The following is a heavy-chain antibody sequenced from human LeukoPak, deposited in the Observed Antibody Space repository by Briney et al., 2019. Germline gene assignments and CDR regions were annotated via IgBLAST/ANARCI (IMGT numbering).Heavy chain of an antibody. CDR2: IWYDGSNK. D-gene: IGHD3-22*01. V-gene: IGHV3-33*08. CDR1: GFTFSNYA. Sequence: PGRSLRLSCTASGFTFSNYAMHWVRQAPGKGLEWVAVIWYDGSNKYYADSVKGRFTISRDNSKNTLYLQMNSLRAEDTAVYYCARDPLHYYDSSGFDYWGQGTLVTVSS. CDR3: ARDPLHYYDSSGFDY. J-gene: IGHJ4*02.